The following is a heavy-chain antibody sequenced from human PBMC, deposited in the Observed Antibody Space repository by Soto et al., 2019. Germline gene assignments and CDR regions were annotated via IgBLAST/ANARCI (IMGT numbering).Heavy chain of an antibody. CDR3: ARFMYSSSWPDYYYYYMDV. CDR2: TYYRSKWYN. Sequence: SQTLSLTCAISGDSVSSNSAAWNWIRQSPSRGLEWLGRTYYRSKWYNDYAVSVKSRRTINPDTSKNQFSLQLNSVTPEDTAVYYCARFMYSSSWPDYYYYYMDVWGKGTTVTVSS. CDR1: GDSVSSNSAA. D-gene: IGHD6-13*01. V-gene: IGHV6-1*01. J-gene: IGHJ6*03.